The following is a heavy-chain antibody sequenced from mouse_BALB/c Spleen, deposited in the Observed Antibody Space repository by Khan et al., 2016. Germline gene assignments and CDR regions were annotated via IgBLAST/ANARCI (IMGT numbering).Heavy chain of an antibody. Sequence: VQLQQSGPGLVKPSQSLSLTCTVTGYSITSDYAWNWIRQFPGNKLEWMGYISYSGSTSYNPSLKSRISITRDTSKHQFFLQLNSVTTDDTATYYCASYYDYDYYAMDYWGQGTSVTVSS. D-gene: IGHD2-4*01. CDR3: ASYYDYDYYAMDY. V-gene: IGHV3-2*02. CDR1: GYSITSDYA. CDR2: ISYSGST. J-gene: IGHJ4*01.